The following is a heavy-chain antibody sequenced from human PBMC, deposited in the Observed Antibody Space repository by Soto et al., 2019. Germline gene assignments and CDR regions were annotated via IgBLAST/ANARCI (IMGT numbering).Heavy chain of an antibody. D-gene: IGHD5-18*01. CDR2: LSYDGSDK. CDR3: ARWNVQHDSYGYC. CDR1: GFTFSTYP. J-gene: IGHJ4*02. Sequence: QVQLVESGGGVVQPGRSLRLSCAASGFTFSTYPMHWLRQAPGKGLEWVALLSYDGSDKYYADSVKGRFSISRDNPQNTLYLQMNSLRAEDTAVYYCARWNVQHDSYGYCWGQGTLVTVSA. V-gene: IGHV3-30-3*01.